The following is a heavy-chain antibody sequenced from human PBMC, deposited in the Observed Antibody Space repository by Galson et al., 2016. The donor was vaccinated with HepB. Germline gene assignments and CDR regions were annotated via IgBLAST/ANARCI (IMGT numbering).Heavy chain of an antibody. V-gene: IGHV3-7*04. Sequence: SLRLSCADSDFSFRNFYMSWVRQAPGKGLEWVANIKQDGSERYYVDSVRGRFTISRDNARNSLFLQMNSLRVEDTAVYYCARWGGGWKRWGQGTLVTVSS. CDR1: DFSFRNFY. D-gene: IGHD1-26*01. CDR3: ARWGGGWKR. CDR2: IKQDGSER. J-gene: IGHJ4*02.